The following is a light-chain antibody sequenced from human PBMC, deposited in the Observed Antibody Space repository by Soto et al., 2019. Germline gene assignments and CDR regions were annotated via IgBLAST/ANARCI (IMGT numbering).Light chain of an antibody. J-gene: IGLJ2*01. CDR2: DVS. V-gene: IGLV2-14*01. CDR1: SSDVGGYNY. CDR3: RSYTSSSTLVV. Sequence: QSALTQPASVSGSPGQSITISCTGTSSDVGGYNYVSWYQQHPGKAPKLMLYDVSNRPSGVSNRFSGSKSGNTASLTISGLQAEDEADYYCRSYTSSSTLVVFGGGTQLTVL.